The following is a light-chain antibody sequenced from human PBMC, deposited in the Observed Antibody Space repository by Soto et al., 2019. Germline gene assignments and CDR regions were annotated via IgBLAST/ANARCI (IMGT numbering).Light chain of an antibody. CDR1: QSISDY. J-gene: IGKJ2*01. Sequence: DIQMTQSPSSLSASVGDRVTITCRASQSISDYLSWYQQKPGKAPNLLIYAASNLQGGVPSRFRGSESGTDFTLTISSLQPEDSATYYCHQSFTTPHTFGQGTKLEIK. V-gene: IGKV1-39*01. CDR3: HQSFTTPHT. CDR2: AAS.